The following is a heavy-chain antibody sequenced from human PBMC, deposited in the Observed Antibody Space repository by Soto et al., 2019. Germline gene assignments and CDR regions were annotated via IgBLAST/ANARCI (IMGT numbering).Heavy chain of an antibody. J-gene: IGHJ6*02. V-gene: IGHV4-4*02. CDR2: IHHSGST. CDR3: ARGGRRSPGMDV. Sequence: SETLSLTCAVSAGSISSRNWWTWVRQSPGKGLEWIGEIHHSGSTNYNPSLKSRVTISVDNSKNQFSLKLTSVTAADTAVYYCARGGRRSPGMDVWGQGTTVTVSS. CDR1: AGSISSRNW.